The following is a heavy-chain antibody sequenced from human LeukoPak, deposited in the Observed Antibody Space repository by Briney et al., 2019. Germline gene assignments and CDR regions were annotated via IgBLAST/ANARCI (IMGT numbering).Heavy chain of an antibody. CDR2: IYYSGST. CDR1: GGSISSSSYY. V-gene: IGHV4-31*03. D-gene: IGHD3-16*01. CDR3: ARGGGGSADYFDY. Sequence: SETLSLTCTVSGGSISSSSYYWSWIRQHPGKGLEWIGYIYYSGSTYYNPSLKSRVTISEDTSKNQFSLKLSSVTAADTAVYYCARGGGGSADYFDYWGQGTLVTVSS. J-gene: IGHJ4*02.